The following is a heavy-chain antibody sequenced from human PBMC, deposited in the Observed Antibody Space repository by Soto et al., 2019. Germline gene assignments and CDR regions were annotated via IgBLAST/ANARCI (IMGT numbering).Heavy chain of an antibody. V-gene: IGHV1-2*04. CDR2: INPNSGGT. CDR3: ARADILTGYDAFDI. D-gene: IGHD3-9*01. Sequence: ASVKVSCKASGYTFTGYYMHWVRQAPGQGLEWMGWINPNSGGTNYAQKFQGWVTMTRDTSISTAYMELSRLRFDDTAVYYCARADILTGYDAFDIWGQGTMVTVSS. CDR1: GYTFTGYY. J-gene: IGHJ3*02.